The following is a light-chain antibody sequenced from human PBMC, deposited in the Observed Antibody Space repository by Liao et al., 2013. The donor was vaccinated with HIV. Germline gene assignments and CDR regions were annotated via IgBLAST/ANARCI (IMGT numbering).Light chain of an antibody. CDR2: QDD. J-gene: IGLJ3*02. CDR3: QVWDTSSDRRV. V-gene: IGLV3-1*01. CDR1: RLGDKF. Sequence: SYELTQPPSVSVSPGQTASVTCSGHRLGDKFACWYQQKPGQSPLLVMYQDDKRPSGIPERFSGSNSGNTATLTISRVEAGDEADYYCQVWDTSSDRRVFGGGTKLTVL.